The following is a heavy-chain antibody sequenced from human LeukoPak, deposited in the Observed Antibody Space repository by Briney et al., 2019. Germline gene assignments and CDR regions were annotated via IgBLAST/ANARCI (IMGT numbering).Heavy chain of an antibody. CDR3: ARVVSTIFGVVQYYFDY. J-gene: IGHJ4*02. Sequence: SETLSLTCTVSGGSISSSSYYWGWIRQPPGKGLEWIGSIYYSGSTYYNPSLKSRVTISVDTSKNQFSLKLSSVTAADTAVYYWARVVSTIFGVVQYYFDYWGQGTLVTVSS. CDR1: GGSISSSSYY. V-gene: IGHV4-39*07. D-gene: IGHD3-3*01. CDR2: IYYSGST.